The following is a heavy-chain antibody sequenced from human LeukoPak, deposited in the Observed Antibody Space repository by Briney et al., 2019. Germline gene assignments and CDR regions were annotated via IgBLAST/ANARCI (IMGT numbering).Heavy chain of an antibody. CDR2: ISAYNGNT. J-gene: IGHJ4*02. CDR3: ARDFTPRNYDSSGYPNY. Sequence: GASVKVSCKASGYTFTSYGISWVRQAPGQGLEWMGWISAYNGNTNYAQKLQGRVTMTTDTSTSTAYMELRSLRSDDTAVYYCARDFTPRNYDSSGYPNYWGQGTLVTVSS. V-gene: IGHV1-18*01. CDR1: GYTFTSYG. D-gene: IGHD3-22*01.